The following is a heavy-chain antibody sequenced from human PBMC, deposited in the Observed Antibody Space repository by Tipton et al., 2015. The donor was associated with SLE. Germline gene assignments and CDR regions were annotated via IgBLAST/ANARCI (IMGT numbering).Heavy chain of an antibody. Sequence: TLSLTCNVSGGSLSRYSWSWLRQPPGKGLEWPGQIYYSGSTNYNPSLKSRVTISVDTSKNQFSLKLSSVTAADTAVYYCARARYYDFWSGYSFDYWGQGTLVTVSS. CDR1: GGSLSRYS. CDR3: ARARYYDFWSGYSFDY. D-gene: IGHD3-3*01. CDR2: IYYSGST. J-gene: IGHJ4*02. V-gene: IGHV4-59*01.